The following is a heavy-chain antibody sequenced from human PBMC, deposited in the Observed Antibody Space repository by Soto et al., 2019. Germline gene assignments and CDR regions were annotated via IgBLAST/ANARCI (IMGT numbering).Heavy chain of an antibody. CDR2: TYYRSKWNN. J-gene: IGHJ4*02. Sequence: QTLSLTCVISGNNVSTNSAGWNWIRQSPSRGLEWLGRTYYRSKWNNDYAASVKGRITVNPDTSKNQFSLQLNSVTPEDTGVYYCARNSWNAPPAFDFWGQGIQVTVSS. CDR1: GNNVSTNSAG. V-gene: IGHV6-1*01. CDR3: ARNSWNAPPAFDF. D-gene: IGHD1-1*01.